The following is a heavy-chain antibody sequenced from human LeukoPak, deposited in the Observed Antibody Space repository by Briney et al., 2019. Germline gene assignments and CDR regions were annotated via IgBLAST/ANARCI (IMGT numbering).Heavy chain of an antibody. V-gene: IGHV3-21*01. CDR2: ISSSSYI. CDR3: ARPNDYGDYVAFDI. D-gene: IGHD4-17*01. CDR1: GFTFSSYS. Sequence: PGGSLRLSCAASGFTFSSYSMNWVRQAPGKGLEWVSSISSSSYIYYADSVKGRFTISRDNAKNSLYLQMNSLRAEDTAVYYCARPNDYGDYVAFDIWGQGTMVTVSS. J-gene: IGHJ3*02.